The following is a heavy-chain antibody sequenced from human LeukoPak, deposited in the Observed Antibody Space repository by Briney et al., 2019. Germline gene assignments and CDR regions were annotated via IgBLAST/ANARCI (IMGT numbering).Heavy chain of an antibody. D-gene: IGHD3-22*01. Sequence: PSETLSLTCTVSGGSISSYYWSWIRQPPGKGLEWIGYIYYSGSTNYNPSLKSRVTISVDTSKNQFSLKLSSVTAADTAVYYCARDPGYYDSSGHYHPSNFDYWGQGTLVTVSS. CDR1: GGSISSYY. V-gene: IGHV4-59*01. CDR3: ARDPGYYDSSGHYHPSNFDY. J-gene: IGHJ4*02. CDR2: IYYSGST.